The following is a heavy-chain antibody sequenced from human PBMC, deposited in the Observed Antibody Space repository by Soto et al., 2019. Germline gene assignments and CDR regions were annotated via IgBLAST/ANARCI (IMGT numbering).Heavy chain of an antibody. J-gene: IGHJ4*02. CDR1: GFTFDDYA. CDR3: AKDITGTGRFDY. CDR2: ISWNSGSI. Sequence: GGSLRLSCAASGFTFDDYAMHWVRQAPGKGLEWVSGISWNSGSIGYADSVKGRFTISRDNAKNSLYLQMNSLRAEDTALYYCAKDITGTGRFDYWGQGTLVTVSS. V-gene: IGHV3-9*01. D-gene: IGHD1-20*01.